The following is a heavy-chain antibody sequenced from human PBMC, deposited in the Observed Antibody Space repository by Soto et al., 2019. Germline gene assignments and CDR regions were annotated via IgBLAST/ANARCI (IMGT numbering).Heavy chain of an antibody. J-gene: IGHJ3*02. D-gene: IGHD4-17*01. Sequence: GGSLRLSCAASGFIFSTYAMNWVRQAPGKGLEWVSAISSGGDSAFYAESVRGRFTISRDNSINTLYLQMSSLRTEDTAVYYCAHPRGYGVFDAVDIWGQGTMVTVSS. CDR3: AHPRGYGVFDAVDI. V-gene: IGHV3-23*01. CDR1: GFIFSTYA. CDR2: ISSGGDSA.